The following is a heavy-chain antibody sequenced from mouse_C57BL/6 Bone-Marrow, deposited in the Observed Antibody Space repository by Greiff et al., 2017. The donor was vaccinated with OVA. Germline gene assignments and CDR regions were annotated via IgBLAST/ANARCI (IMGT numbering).Heavy chain of an antibody. Sequence: QVQLQQPGAELVKPGASVKLSCKASGYTFTSYWMHWVKQRPGRGLEWIGRIDPNSGGTKYNEKFKSKATLTVDKPSSTAYMQLSSLTSEDSAVYDCARWDYYGSHWYFDVWGTGTTVTVSS. D-gene: IGHD1-1*01. CDR2: IDPNSGGT. V-gene: IGHV1-72*01. CDR1: GYTFTSYW. CDR3: ARWDYYGSHWYFDV. J-gene: IGHJ1*03.